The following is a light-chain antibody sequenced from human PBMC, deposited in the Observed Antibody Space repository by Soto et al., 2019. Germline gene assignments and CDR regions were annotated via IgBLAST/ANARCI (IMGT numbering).Light chain of an antibody. Sequence: ILLTQSPGTLSLSPGEGATLSCSASQTVGKNYLAWYQQKSGQAPRLLIYGASNRATGIPDRFSGSGSGTEFTLTISRLEPEDFEVYYCQQHGGSPITFGQGTRLEIK. J-gene: IGKJ5*01. CDR2: GAS. V-gene: IGKV3-20*01. CDR3: QQHGGSPIT. CDR1: QTVGKNY.